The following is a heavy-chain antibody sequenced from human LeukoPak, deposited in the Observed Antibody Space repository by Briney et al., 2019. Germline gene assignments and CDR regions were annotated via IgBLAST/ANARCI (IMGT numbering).Heavy chain of an antibody. V-gene: IGHV4-59*12. CDR3: AREGLAVATGYFDY. CDR1: GGSISSYY. Sequence: SETLSLTCTVSGGSISSYYWSWIRQPPGKGLEWIGYIYYSGSTNYNPSLKSRVTISVDTSKNQFSLKLSSVTAADTAVYYCAREGLAVATGYFDYWGQGTLVTVSS. CDR2: IYYSGST. J-gene: IGHJ4*02. D-gene: IGHD6-19*01.